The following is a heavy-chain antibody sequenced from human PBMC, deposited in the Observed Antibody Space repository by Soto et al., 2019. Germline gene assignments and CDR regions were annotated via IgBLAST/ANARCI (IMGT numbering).Heavy chain of an antibody. CDR3: ARDYQFVVGGSYNDASDL. Sequence: ASVKVSCKASGYTFTSYGISWVRQAPGQGLEWMGWIRAYSGQTYYAQRLQGRVTMTTDTSTSTVYMELRNLRSDDTAMYYCARDYQFVVGGSYNDASDLWGQGTMVTVS. CDR2: IRAYSGQT. D-gene: IGHD1-26*01. V-gene: IGHV1-18*01. J-gene: IGHJ3*01. CDR1: GYTFTSYG.